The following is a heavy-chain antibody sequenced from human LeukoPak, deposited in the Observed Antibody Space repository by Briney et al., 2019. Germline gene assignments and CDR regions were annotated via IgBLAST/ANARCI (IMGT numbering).Heavy chain of an antibody. Sequence: PGRSLRLSCAASGFTFSSYAMHWVRQAPGKGLEWVAAISYEGSNKYYGDSVKGRITISRDNARNTVDLQMNSLRAEDTAVYYCVKSLDRHYYDIHGPLSHWGQGTLVTVSS. J-gene: IGHJ4*02. CDR1: GFTFSSYA. CDR3: VKSLDRHYYDIHGPLSH. D-gene: IGHD3-22*01. V-gene: IGHV3-30*04. CDR2: ISYEGSNK.